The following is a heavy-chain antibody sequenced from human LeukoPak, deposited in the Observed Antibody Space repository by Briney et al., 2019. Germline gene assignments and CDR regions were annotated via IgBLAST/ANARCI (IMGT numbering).Heavy chain of an antibody. J-gene: IGHJ6*03. CDR3: ARGPTGTTNYYYYYMDV. Sequence: HRASVKVSCKASGYTFTSYGISWVRQAPGQGLEWMGWISAYNGNTNYAQKLQGRVTMTTDTSTSTAYMELSRLRSDDTAVYYCARGPTGTTNYYYYYMDVWGKGTTVTVSS. CDR2: ISAYNGNT. D-gene: IGHD4-17*01. CDR1: GYTFTSYG. V-gene: IGHV1-18*01.